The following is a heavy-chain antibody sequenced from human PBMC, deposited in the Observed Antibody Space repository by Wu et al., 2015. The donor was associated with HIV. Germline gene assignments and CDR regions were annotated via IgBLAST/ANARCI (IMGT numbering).Heavy chain of an antibody. V-gene: IGHV1-8*01. J-gene: IGHJ4*02. CDR2: MNPKSGNT. CDR1: GYTFTSYD. Sequence: QVQLVQSGAEVKKPGASVKVSCKASGYTFTSYDVNWVRQATGQGLEWMGWMNPKSGNTGYAQKFQGRVTMTRNTSINTAYMELRSLRSDDTAVYYCATVVGATYFDYWGQGTLVTVSS. D-gene: IGHD1-26*01. CDR3: ATVVGATYFDY.